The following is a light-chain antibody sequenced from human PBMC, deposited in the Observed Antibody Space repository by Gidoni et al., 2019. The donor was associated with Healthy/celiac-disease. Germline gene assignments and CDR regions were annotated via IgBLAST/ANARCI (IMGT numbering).Light chain of an antibody. CDR1: SSNIGAGYD. Sequence: SVLTQPPPVSGAPGQRVTIPCTGSSSNIGAGYDVHWYQQLPGTAPKLLFYGNSNRPSGVPDRFSGSKSGTSASLAITGLQAEDEADYYCQSYDSSLSVVFGGGTKLTVL. J-gene: IGLJ2*01. V-gene: IGLV1-40*01. CDR2: GNS. CDR3: QSYDSSLSVV.